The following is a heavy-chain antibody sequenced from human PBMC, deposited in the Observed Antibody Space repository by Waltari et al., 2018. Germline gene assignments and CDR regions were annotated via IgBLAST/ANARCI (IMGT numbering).Heavy chain of an antibody. CDR1: GGTFSSYA. D-gene: IGHD3-10*01. V-gene: IGHV1-69*05. Sequence: QVQLVQSGAEVKKPGSSVKVSCKASGGTFSSYAISWVRQAPGPGLEWMGGIIRIVCTANYAQKFQGRVTSTTDESTSTAYMELSSLRSEDTAVYYGASDTMVQGIPRGWFDPWGQGTLVTVSS. CDR3: ASDTMVQGIPRGWFDP. J-gene: IGHJ5*02. CDR2: IIRIVCTA.